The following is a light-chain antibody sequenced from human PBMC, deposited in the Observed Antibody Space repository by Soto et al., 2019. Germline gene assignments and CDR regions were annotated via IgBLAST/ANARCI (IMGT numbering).Light chain of an antibody. Sequence: QSALTQPASVSGSPGQSITISCTGTSSDVGGYNYVSWYQQHPGKAPKLMIYDVSDRPSGVSNRFSASKSGNTASLTISGLQAEDEADYYCCSYTSSSTPCVFGTGTKLTVL. CDR3: CSYTSSSTPCV. V-gene: IGLV2-14*03. J-gene: IGLJ1*01. CDR1: SSDVGGYNY. CDR2: DVS.